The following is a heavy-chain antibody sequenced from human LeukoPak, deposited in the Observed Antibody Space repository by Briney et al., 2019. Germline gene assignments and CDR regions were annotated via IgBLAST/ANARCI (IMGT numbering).Heavy chain of an antibody. CDR2: IYSGGST. CDR3: ASAAMGAVDY. CDR1: VFTVCANY. J-gene: IGHJ4*02. D-gene: IGHD2-2*01. Sequence: GGSLRLSCAFSVFTVCANYMSRVRQAPGKGLEWVSVIYSGGSTYYADSVKGRFTISRDNSKNTLYLQMNSLRAEDTAGYYCASAAMGAVDYWGQGTLVTVSS. V-gene: IGHV3-53*01.